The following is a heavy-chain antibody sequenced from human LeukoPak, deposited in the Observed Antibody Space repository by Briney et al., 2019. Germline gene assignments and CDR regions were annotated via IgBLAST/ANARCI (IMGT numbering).Heavy chain of an antibody. V-gene: IGHV1-58*01. Sequence: GTSVKVSCKASGFTYSRSAVQWVRQARGQRLEWIGWIIVDPGSTNYAQSLQGRLSITRDMSTNTAYMELNSLTSEDTAVYYCATKWGYYDSSGYLSWFDPWGQGTLVTVSS. CDR1: GFTYSRSA. D-gene: IGHD3-22*01. J-gene: IGHJ5*02. CDR3: ATKWGYYDSSGYLSWFDP. CDR2: IIVDPGST.